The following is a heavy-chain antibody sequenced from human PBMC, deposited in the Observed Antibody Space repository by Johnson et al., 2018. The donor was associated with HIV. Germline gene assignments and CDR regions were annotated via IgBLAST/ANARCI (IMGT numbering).Heavy chain of an antibody. CDR3: AREAPGYSSSWYGEDAFDI. J-gene: IGHJ3*02. CDR2: IYSGGSP. V-gene: IGHV3-66*02. CDR1: GFTVSSNY. Sequence: VLLVESGGGVVQPGGSLRLSCAASGFTVSSNYMSWVRQAPGKGLEWVSVIYSGGSPYYADSVKGRFTISRDNSKNTLYLQMNSLRAEDTAVYYCAREAPGYSSSWYGEDAFDIWGQGTMVTVSS. D-gene: IGHD6-13*01.